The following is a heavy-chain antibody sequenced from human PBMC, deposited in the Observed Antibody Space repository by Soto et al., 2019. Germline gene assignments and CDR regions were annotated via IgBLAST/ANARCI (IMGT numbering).Heavy chain of an antibody. CDR1: GFTFSNAW. D-gene: IGHD6-13*01. Sequence: GGSLRLSCAASGFTFSNAWMSWVRQAPGKGLEWVGRIKSKTDGGTTDYAAPVKGRFTISRDDSKNTLYLQMNSLKTEDTAVYYCTTGSSSWSAFDICGQGTMVTVSS. V-gene: IGHV3-15*01. CDR2: IKSKTDGGTT. CDR3: TTGSSSWSAFDI. J-gene: IGHJ3*02.